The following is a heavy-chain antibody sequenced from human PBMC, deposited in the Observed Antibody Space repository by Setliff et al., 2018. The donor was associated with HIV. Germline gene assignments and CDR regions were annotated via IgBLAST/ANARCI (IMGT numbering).Heavy chain of an antibody. CDR3: TRHLPVYYGSGVSYYFDY. CDR2: FANDGST. CDR1: GDAVSPYY. D-gene: IGHD3-10*01. V-gene: IGHV4-59*08. J-gene: IGHJ4*02. Sequence: PSETLSLTCNVSGDAVSPYYWSWTRQPPGKGLEWIGYFANDGSTNYNPPLKSRVTISLDTSKNEVSLKLTSVTAADTAMYYCTRHLPVYYGSGVSYYFDYWGQGTLVTVSS.